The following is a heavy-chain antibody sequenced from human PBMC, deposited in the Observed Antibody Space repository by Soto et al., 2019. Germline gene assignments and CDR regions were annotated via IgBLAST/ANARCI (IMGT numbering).Heavy chain of an antibody. CDR1: GFTFSSYA. D-gene: IGHD6-6*01. V-gene: IGHV3-30-3*01. CDR3: ARTIPNQLVPYYYYGMDV. J-gene: IGHJ6*02. CDR2: ISYDGSNK. Sequence: QVQLVESGGGVVQPGRSLRLSCAASGFTFSSYAMHWVRQAPGKGLEWVAVISYDGSNKYYADSVKGRFTISRDNSKNTLYLQMNSLRAEDTAVYYCARTIPNQLVPYYYYGMDVWGQGTTVTVSS.